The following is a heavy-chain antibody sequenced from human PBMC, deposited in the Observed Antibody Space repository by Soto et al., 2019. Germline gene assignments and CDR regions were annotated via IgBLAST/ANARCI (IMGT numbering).Heavy chain of an antibody. J-gene: IGHJ4*02. CDR1: GFTFSSYA. D-gene: IGHD1-26*01. CDR3: AKDLRGAQEFDS. Sequence: EVQLLESGGGLVQPGGSLRLSCAASGFTFSSYAMSWVRQAPGKGLEWVSAISGSGGSTYYADSVKGRFTISRDNSKNTLYLKMNSLRAEDTAVYYCAKDLRGAQEFDSWGQGTLVTVSS. CDR2: ISGSGGST. V-gene: IGHV3-23*01.